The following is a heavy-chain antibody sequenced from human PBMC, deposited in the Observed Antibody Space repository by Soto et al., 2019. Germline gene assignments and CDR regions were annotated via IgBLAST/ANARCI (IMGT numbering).Heavy chain of an antibody. CDR2: ISDSGGST. CDR3: AKMGTTVTTLNWFDP. J-gene: IGHJ5*02. Sequence: EVHLLESGGDLVQPGGSLRLSCVASGFSFSTYGMMWARQAPGKGLEWVSGISDSGGSTYYADSVKGRFTISRDNSKNTLYLQMNSLRAEDTAVYHCAKMGTTVTTLNWFDPWGQGTLVTVSS. V-gene: IGHV3-23*01. D-gene: IGHD4-17*01. CDR1: GFSFSTYG.